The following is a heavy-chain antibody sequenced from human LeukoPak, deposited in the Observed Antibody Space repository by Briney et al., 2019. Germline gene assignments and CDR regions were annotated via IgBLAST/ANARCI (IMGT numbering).Heavy chain of an antibody. Sequence: GGSLRLSCAASGFTFSSYSMNWVRQAPGKGLEWVAVIYSGGSTNYADSVKGRFTISRDNSKNTLYLLMNSLRAEDTAVYYCAIRKSGNAIDYWGQGTLVTVSS. CDR2: IYSGGST. V-gene: IGHV3-66*01. CDR3: AIRKSGNAIDY. CDR1: GFTFSSYS. J-gene: IGHJ4*02. D-gene: IGHD5-12*01.